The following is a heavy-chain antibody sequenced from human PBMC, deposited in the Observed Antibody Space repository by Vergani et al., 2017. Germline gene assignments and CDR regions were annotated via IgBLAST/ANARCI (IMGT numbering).Heavy chain of an antibody. D-gene: IGHD3-3*01. V-gene: IGHV3-74*01. CDR2: INSDGSST. Sequence: EVQLLESGGDLVQPGGSLRLSCAASGFTFIMHAMSWVRQAPGKGLEWVSRINSDGSSTSYADSVKGRFTISRDNAKNTLYLQMNSLRAEDTAVYYCARDWLEFNEVFDYWGQGTLVTVSS. CDR3: ARDWLEFNEVFDY. CDR1: GFTFIMHA. J-gene: IGHJ4*02.